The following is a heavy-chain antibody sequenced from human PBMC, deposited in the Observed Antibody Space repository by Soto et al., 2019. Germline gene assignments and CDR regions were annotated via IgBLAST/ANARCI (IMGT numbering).Heavy chain of an antibody. D-gene: IGHD1-26*01. V-gene: IGHV3-66*01. J-gene: IGHJ3*02. Sequence: GGSLRLSCAASGFTFSSYSMNWVRQAPGKGLEWVSVIYSGGSTYYADSVKGRFTISRDNSKNTLYLQMNSLRAEDTAVYYCARDSGYYAFDIWGQGTMVTVSS. CDR2: IYSGGST. CDR1: GFTFSSYS. CDR3: ARDSGYYAFDI.